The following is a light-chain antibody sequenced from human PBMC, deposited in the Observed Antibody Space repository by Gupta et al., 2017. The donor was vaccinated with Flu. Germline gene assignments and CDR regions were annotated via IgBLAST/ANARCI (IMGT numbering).Light chain of an antibody. J-gene: IGKJ4*01. CDR1: QPLSRGY. CDR3: QQYGREPLT. CDR2: GAS. Sequence: EIVLTQSPGTLSLSPGESAALSCRASQPLSRGYLAWYQLKPGQTPRLLISGASSRAAGIPDRCSGSGSGTDFTLTINRMEPEDLAVYDCQQYGREPLTLGGGTKVEI. V-gene: IGKV3-20*01.